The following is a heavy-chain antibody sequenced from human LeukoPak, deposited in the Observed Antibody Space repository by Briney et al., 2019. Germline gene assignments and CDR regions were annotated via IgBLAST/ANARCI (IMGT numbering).Heavy chain of an antibody. CDR2: IRSKTNGGTT. D-gene: IGHD6-25*01. CDR1: GFTFSNAW. CDR3: TTGAAGT. V-gene: IGHV3-15*01. J-gene: IGHJ5*02. Sequence: GGSLRLSCAASGFTFSNAWMSWVRLAPGKGLEWVGRIRSKTNGGTTDYAEPVKGRFTISRDDSKNTLYLQMNSLKSEDTAVYYCTTGAAGTWGQGTLVTVSS.